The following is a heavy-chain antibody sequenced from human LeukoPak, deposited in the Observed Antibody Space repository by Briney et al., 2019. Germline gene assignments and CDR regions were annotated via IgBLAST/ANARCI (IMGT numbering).Heavy chain of an antibody. CDR3: AREGVVGATGGAFDI. CDR1: GGSISSSNW. Sequence: SGTLSLTCAVSGGSISSSNWWSWVRQPPGKGLEWIGEIYHSGSTNYNPSLKSRVTISVDKSKNQFSLKLSSVTAADTAVYYCAREGVVGATGGAFDIWGQGTMVTVSS. D-gene: IGHD1-26*01. CDR2: IYHSGST. V-gene: IGHV4-4*02. J-gene: IGHJ3*02.